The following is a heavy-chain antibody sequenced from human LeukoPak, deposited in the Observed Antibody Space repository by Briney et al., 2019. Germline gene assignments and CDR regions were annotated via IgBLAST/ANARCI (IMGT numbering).Heavy chain of an antibody. D-gene: IGHD6-13*01. V-gene: IGHV4-34*01. CDR3: ARGGPPGSSSWYNY. J-gene: IGHJ4*02. CDR2: IIHSGNT. Sequence: PSETLPLTCAVYGGSFSGYYWSWIRQPPGKGLEWIGEIIHSGNTNYNPSLKSRVTISLDTSKNQFSLKLSSVTAAVTAVYYCARGGPPGSSSWYNYWGQGTLVTVSS. CDR1: GGSFSGYY.